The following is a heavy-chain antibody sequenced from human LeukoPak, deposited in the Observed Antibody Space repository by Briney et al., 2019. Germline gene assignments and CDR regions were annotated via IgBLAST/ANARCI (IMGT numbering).Heavy chain of an antibody. CDR2: ISYDGSNK. Sequence: GRSLRLSCAASGFTFSSYAMHWVRQAPGKGLEWVAAISYDGSNKYYADSVKGRFTISRDNSKNTLYLQMNSLRAEDTAVYYCARETVGATSSFDYWGQGTLVTVSS. CDR1: GFTFSSYA. V-gene: IGHV3-30*04. CDR3: ARETVGATSSFDY. J-gene: IGHJ4*02. D-gene: IGHD1-26*01.